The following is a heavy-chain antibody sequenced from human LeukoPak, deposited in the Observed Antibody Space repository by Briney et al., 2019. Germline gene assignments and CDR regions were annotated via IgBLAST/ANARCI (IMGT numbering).Heavy chain of an antibody. CDR2: IYDSGST. Sequence: SETLSLTCSVSGGSISSYYWSWIRQPPGKGLEWIGYIYDSGSTNFKSPLKSRATMSGDTSKNQFSLKLNSVTAADTAVYYCARGYGLGSSGWYYFDYWGQGTLVTVSS. CDR1: GGSISSYY. CDR3: ARGYGLGSSGWYYFDY. J-gene: IGHJ4*02. D-gene: IGHD6-19*01. V-gene: IGHV4-59*12.